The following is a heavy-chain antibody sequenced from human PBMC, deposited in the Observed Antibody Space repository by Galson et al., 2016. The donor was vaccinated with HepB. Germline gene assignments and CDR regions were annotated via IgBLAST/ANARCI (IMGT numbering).Heavy chain of an antibody. CDR3: ARGAKTAGVN. Sequence: SVKVSCKASGYSFTSFAITWVRQAPGQGLEWMGGISGYNGNTNYAQSLQGRVTMTTEPSTNTAYMELRSLTSDDTAVDFCARGAKTAGVNWGQGTLVTVSS. CDR1: GYSFTSFA. D-gene: IGHD6-19*01. CDR2: ISGYNGNT. J-gene: IGHJ1*01. V-gene: IGHV1-18*01.